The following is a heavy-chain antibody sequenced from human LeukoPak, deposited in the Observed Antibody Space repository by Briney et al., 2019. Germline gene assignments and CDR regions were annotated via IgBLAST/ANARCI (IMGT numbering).Heavy chain of an antibody. Sequence: GGSLRLSCAASGFTFSSYAMHWVRQAPGKGLEGVAVISYDGSNKYYADSVKGRFTISRDNSKNTLYLQMNSLRAEDTAVYYCARAPYSGSYHLEGYWGQGTLVTVSS. D-gene: IGHD1-26*01. CDR2: ISYDGSNK. V-gene: IGHV3-30*04. CDR1: GFTFSSYA. CDR3: ARAPYSGSYHLEGY. J-gene: IGHJ4*02.